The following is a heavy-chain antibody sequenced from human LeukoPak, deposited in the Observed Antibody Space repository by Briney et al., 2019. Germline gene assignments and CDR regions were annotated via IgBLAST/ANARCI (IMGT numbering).Heavy chain of an antibody. Sequence: SETLSLTCTVSGGSISSHYWSWIRQPPGKGLEWIGYIYYSGSTNYNPSLKSRVTISVDTSKNQFSLKLSSVTAADTAVYYCARLLGHKYDDFWSGLYWFDPWGQGTLVTVSS. V-gene: IGHV4-59*11. J-gene: IGHJ5*02. D-gene: IGHD3-3*01. CDR3: ARLLGHKYDDFWSGLYWFDP. CDR1: GGSISSHY. CDR2: IYYSGST.